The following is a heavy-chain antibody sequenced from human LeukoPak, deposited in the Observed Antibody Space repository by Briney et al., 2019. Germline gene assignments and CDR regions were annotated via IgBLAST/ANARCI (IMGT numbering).Heavy chain of an antibody. D-gene: IGHD3-9*01. CDR2: IYYSGST. V-gene: IGHV4-59*08. Sequence: SETLSLTCTASGGSISSYYWSWIRQPPGKGLEWIGYIYYSGSTNYNPSLKSRVTISVDTSKNQFSLKLSSVTAADTAVYYCARHGNDILTGIFDYWGQGTLVTVSS. CDR3: ARHGNDILTGIFDY. J-gene: IGHJ4*02. CDR1: GGSISSYY.